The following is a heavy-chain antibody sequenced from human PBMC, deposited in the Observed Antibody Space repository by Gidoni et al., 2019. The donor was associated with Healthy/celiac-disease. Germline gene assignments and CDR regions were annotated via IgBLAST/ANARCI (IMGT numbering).Heavy chain of an antibody. CDR3: ARVDVGNYYGSGSYDWFDP. CDR2: IYYSGST. D-gene: IGHD3-10*01. V-gene: IGHV4-59*01. Sequence: QVQLQESGPGLVKPSETLSLTCTVSGGSISSYYWSWIRQPPGKGLEWIGYIYYSGSTNYNPSLKSRVTISVDTSKNQFSLKLSSVTAADTAVYYCARVDVGNYYGSGSYDWFDPWGQGTLVTVSS. J-gene: IGHJ5*02. CDR1: GGSISSYY.